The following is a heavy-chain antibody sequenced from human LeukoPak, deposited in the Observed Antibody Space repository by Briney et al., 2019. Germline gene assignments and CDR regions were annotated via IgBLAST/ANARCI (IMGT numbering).Heavy chain of an antibody. V-gene: IGHV3-23*01. J-gene: IGHJ4*02. CDR3: AKDRYSYGL. Sequence: GGSLSLSCAASGFTVSSIHMVWVRQAPGKGLEWVSTISGGGGSTYYADSVKGRFTISRDNSKNTLYLQMNSLRVEDTAVYYCAKDRYSYGLWGQGTLVTVSS. D-gene: IGHD5-18*01. CDR1: GFTVSSIH. CDR2: ISGGGGST.